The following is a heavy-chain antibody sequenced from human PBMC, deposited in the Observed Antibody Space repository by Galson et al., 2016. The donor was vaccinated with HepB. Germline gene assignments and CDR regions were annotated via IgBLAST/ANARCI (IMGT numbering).Heavy chain of an antibody. Sequence: SVKVSCKASGGTFSSYAISWVRQAPGQGLEWMGGIIPIFGTANYAQKFQGRVTITADESTSTAYMELSSLRSEDTAVYYCARTLSTAMVSFDYWGQGTLVTVSS. CDR2: IIPIFGTA. CDR1: GGTFSSYA. J-gene: IGHJ4*02. V-gene: IGHV1-69*13. D-gene: IGHD5-18*01. CDR3: ARTLSTAMVSFDY.